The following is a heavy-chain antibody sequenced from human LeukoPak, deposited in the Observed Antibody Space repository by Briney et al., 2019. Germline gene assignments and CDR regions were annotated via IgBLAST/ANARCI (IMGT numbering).Heavy chain of an antibody. Sequence: SETLSLTCTVSGGFISSGSYYWNWIRQPAGKGLEWIGRIYTSGSTNYNPSLKSRVTISVDTSKNQFSLKLSSVTAADTAVYYCARLRFPDYWGQGTLVTVSS. D-gene: IGHD3-10*01. J-gene: IGHJ4*02. CDR3: ARLRFPDY. CDR2: IYTSGST. V-gene: IGHV4-61*02. CDR1: GGFISSGSYY.